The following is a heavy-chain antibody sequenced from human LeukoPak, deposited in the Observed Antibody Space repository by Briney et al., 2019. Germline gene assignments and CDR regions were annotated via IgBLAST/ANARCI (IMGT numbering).Heavy chain of an antibody. CDR3: AKKMDDAFDI. J-gene: IGHJ3*02. V-gene: IGHV3-21*01. D-gene: IGHD5-24*01. Sequence: KSGGSLRLSCAASAFTFSSYSMNWVRQAPGKGLEWVSFISSSSAYISYTDSVKGRFTISRDNAKNSLYLQMNNLRAEDTSVYYCAKKMDDAFDIWGPGTMVTVSS. CDR2: ISSSSAYI. CDR1: AFTFSSYS.